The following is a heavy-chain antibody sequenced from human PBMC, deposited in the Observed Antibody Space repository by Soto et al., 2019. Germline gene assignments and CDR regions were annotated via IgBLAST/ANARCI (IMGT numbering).Heavy chain of an antibody. D-gene: IGHD2-21*02. CDR2: IYLGDSDT. V-gene: IGHV5-51*01. J-gene: IGHJ2*01. CDR3: ARRTANPYWYFDL. CDR1: GYSFINDW. Sequence: LGESLKISCRGSGYSFINDWIGWVRQMPGKGLEWMGIIYLGDSDTRYSPSFQGQVTISADKSITTAYLQWNRLKASDTAIYYCARRTANPYWYFDLWGRGTLVTVSS.